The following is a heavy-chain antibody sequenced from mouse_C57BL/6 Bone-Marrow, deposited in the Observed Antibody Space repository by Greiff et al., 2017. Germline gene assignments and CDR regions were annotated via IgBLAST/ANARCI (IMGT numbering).Heavy chain of an antibody. J-gene: IGHJ2*01. CDR2: INPNNGGT. D-gene: IGHD2-4*01. Sequence: VQLQQSGPELVKPGASVKMSCKASGYTFTDYNMHWVKQSHGKSLEWIGYINPNNGGTSYNQKFKGKATLTVNKSSSTAYMELRSLTSEDSAVYYCARNPYDYGDFDYWGQGTTLTVSS. CDR1: GYTFTDYN. V-gene: IGHV1-22*01. CDR3: ARNPYDYGDFDY.